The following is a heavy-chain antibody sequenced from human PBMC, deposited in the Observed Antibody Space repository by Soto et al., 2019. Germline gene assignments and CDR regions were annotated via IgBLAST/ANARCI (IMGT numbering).Heavy chain of an antibody. J-gene: IGHJ6*03. CDR1: GFTFSSFA. CDR2: IFGGGDYA. V-gene: IGHV3-23*01. D-gene: IGHD5-18*01. Sequence: EVQLLDSGGGLAQPGGSLRLSCAASGFTFSSFAMGWVRQAPGKGLEWVSVIFGGGDYAYYAESVKGRFTISRDNSKNTLYLQMNSLRAEDAALYYCATYRGGPYHSYHMDVWGKGTTVTVSS. CDR3: ATYRGGPYHSYHMDV.